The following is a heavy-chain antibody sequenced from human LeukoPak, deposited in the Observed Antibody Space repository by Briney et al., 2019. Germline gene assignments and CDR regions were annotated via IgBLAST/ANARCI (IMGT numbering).Heavy chain of an antibody. Sequence: SDTLSLTCTVSGGSISSSSNYWGWIRQPPGQGLEWIGTIYYSGSTYYNPSLKSRVTISVDTSKLQFSLMLTSVTAADTAVYYCARHGSYYYYMDVWGKGTTVTVSS. D-gene: IGHD3-16*01. CDR3: ARHGSYYYYMDV. J-gene: IGHJ6*03. CDR2: IYYSGST. V-gene: IGHV4-39*01. CDR1: GGSISSSSNY.